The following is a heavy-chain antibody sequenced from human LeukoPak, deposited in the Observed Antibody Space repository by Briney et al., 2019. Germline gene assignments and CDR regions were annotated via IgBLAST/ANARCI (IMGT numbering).Heavy chain of an antibody. D-gene: IGHD3-3*01. V-gene: IGHV3-74*01. CDR1: GFTFSSYW. CDR3: ARDPPYDFWSGYCDSFDY. CDR2: INSDGSST. J-gene: IGHJ4*02. Sequence: PGGSLRLSCAASGFTFSSYWMHWVRQAPGKGLVWVSRINSDGSSTSYADSVKGRFTISRDNAKNTLYLQMNSLRAEDTAVYYCARDPPYDFWSGYCDSFDYWGQGTLVTVSS.